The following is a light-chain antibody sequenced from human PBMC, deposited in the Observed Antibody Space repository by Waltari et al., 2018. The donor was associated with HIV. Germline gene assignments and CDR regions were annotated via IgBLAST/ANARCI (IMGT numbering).Light chain of an antibody. Sequence: QSALTLPASVSGSPGQSIPISCPGTRPVVGSYHLVSWYQQHPGKAPKLMIYEGSKRPSGVSNRFSGSKSGNTASLTISGLQAEDEADYYCCSYAGSSNWVFGGGTKLTVL. CDR1: RPVVGSYHL. CDR3: CSYAGSSNWV. J-gene: IGLJ3*02. V-gene: IGLV2-23*01. CDR2: EGS.